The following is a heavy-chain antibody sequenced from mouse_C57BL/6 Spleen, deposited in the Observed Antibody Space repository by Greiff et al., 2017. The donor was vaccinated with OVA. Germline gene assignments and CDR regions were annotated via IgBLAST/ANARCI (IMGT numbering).Heavy chain of an antibody. V-gene: IGHV3-6*01. D-gene: IGHD1-1*01. CDR1: GYSIPSGYY. CDR2: LSYDGSH. J-gene: IGHJ3*01. Sequence: EVKLMESGPGLVKPSQSLSLTCSLTGYSIPSGYYWHWIRQFPGNKLEWIGYLSYDGSHNYNPSLKNRISITRDTSKNQFFLKLNSVTTEDTATEYCERNYGSSEGFAYWGQGTLVTVSA. CDR3: ERNYGSSEGFAY.